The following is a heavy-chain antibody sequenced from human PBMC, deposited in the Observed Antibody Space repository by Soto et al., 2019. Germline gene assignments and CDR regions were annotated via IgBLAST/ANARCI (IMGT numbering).Heavy chain of an antibody. V-gene: IGHV1-18*01. CDR1: GYTFTNFG. J-gene: IGHJ4*02. D-gene: IGHD3-16*01. CDR2: ISAYNGNT. CDR3: ASGGTPIDY. Sequence: QVQLVQSGAEVKKPGASVKVSCKASGYTFTNFGISWVRQAPGQGLEWMGWISAYNGNTNSAQKFQDRVTMTTDTSTSTAYRELRSLRSDDTAIYYFASGGTPIDYWGQGTLVTVSS.